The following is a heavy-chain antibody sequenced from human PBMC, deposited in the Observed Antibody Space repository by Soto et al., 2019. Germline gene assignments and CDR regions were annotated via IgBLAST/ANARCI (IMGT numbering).Heavy chain of an antibody. CDR2: IYPSDSDT. V-gene: IGHV5-51*01. J-gene: IGHJ4*02. Sequence: PGESLKISCKGSGFNFAVYWIAWVRQMPGKGLELMGIIYPSDSDTRYRPSFQGQVTISADKSISSAYLQWSSLRASDTAMYYCARGGVSTRTLDYWGQGIPVTVSS. D-gene: IGHD3-3*01. CDR3: ARGGVSTRTLDY. CDR1: GFNFAVYW.